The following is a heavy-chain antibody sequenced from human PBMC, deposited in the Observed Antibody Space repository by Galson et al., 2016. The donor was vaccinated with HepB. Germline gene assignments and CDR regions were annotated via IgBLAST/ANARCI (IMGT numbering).Heavy chain of an antibody. CDR1: GDSISSFY. D-gene: IGHD1-14*01. CDR2: IFYSGST. Sequence: SETLSLTCTVSGDSISSFYWTWIRQPPGKGLEWIGYIFYSGSTHYNPSLKSRVTMSVDRSKKQFSLRLRSVTTADTAVYYCARAPLYKRHNDWYYYGMDIWGQGTTVTVSS. V-gene: IGHV4-59*01. J-gene: IGHJ6*02. CDR3: ARAPLYKRHNDWYYYGMDI.